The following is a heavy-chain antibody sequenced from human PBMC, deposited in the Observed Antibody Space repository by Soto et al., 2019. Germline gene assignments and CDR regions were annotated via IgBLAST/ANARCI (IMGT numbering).Heavy chain of an antibody. V-gene: IGHV3-33*01. CDR3: ARDASRDGYNYGGFDP. CDR2: IWYDGSNK. J-gene: IGHJ5*02. CDR1: GFTFSSYG. Sequence: QVQLVESGGGVVQPGRSLRLSCAASGFTFSSYGMHWVRQAPGKGLGWVAVIWYDGSNKYYADSVKGRFTISRDNSKNTLYLQMNSLRAEDTAVYYCARDASRDGYNYGGFDPWGQGTLVTVSS. D-gene: IGHD5-12*01.